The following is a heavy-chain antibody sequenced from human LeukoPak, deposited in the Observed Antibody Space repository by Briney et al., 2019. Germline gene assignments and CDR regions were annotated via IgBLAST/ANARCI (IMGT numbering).Heavy chain of an antibody. CDR2: NYSGGST. V-gene: IGHV3-53*01. D-gene: IGHD1/OR15-1a*01. Sequence: GGSLRLSCAASGFTVSSNYMSWVRQAPGKGLEWVSVNYSGGSTYYADSVKGRFAISRDNSKNTLYLQMNNLRAEDTAMYYCARVRTGAFDLWGQGTMVTVSS. CDR1: GFTVSSNY. CDR3: ARVRTGAFDL. J-gene: IGHJ3*01.